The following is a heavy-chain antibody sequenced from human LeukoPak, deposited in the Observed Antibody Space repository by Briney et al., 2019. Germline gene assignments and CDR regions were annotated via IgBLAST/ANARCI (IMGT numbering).Heavy chain of an antibody. D-gene: IGHD1-20*01. CDR1: GGSISSYY. CDR3: AREGLWYNYAFDI. V-gene: IGHV4-4*07. Sequence: SETLSLTCTVSGGSISSYYWNWIRQPAGKGLEWIGRIYTTGNTNYNPSLQSRVTMSVDTSKNQFSLRLSSVTAADTAVYFCAREGLWYNYAFDIWGQGTMVTVSS. CDR2: IYTTGNT. J-gene: IGHJ3*02.